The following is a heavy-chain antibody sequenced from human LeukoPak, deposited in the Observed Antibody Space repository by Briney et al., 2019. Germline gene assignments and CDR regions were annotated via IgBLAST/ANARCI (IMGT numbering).Heavy chain of an antibody. Sequence: ASVKVSCKASGYTFTSYDINWVRQATGQGLEWMGWMNPNSGNTGYAQKFQGRVTMTRNTSISTAYMELSSLGSEDTAVYYCARGGYSGYDYYFDYWGQGTLVTVSS. D-gene: IGHD5-12*01. CDR2: MNPNSGNT. J-gene: IGHJ4*02. CDR3: ARGGYSGYDYYFDY. V-gene: IGHV1-8*01. CDR1: GYTFTSYD.